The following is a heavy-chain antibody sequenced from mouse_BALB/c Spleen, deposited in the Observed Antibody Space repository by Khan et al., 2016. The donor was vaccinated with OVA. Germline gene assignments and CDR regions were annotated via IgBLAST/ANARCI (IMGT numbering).Heavy chain of an antibody. D-gene: IGHD2-3*01. CDR1: GFTFSGFG. J-gene: IGHJ2*01. CDR3: ARTGYYYFDY. Sequence: EVELVESGGGLVQPGGSRKLSCAASGFTFSGFGMHWVRQAPERGLEWVAYISSGSNTIYYAETVKDRFTISRDNPKNTLFLQMTSLRSEDTAMYFCARTGYYYFDYWGQGTTLTVSS. CDR2: ISSGSNTI. V-gene: IGHV5-17*02.